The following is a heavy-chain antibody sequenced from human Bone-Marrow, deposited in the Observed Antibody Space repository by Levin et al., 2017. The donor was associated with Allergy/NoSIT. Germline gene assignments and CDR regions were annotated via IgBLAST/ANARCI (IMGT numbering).Heavy chain of an antibody. D-gene: IGHD3-10*01. CDR3: ARDLPVRGKNWFDP. Sequence: GGSLRLSCAASGFTFSSYSMNWVRQAPGKGLEWVSSISSSSSYIYYADSVKGRFTISRDNAKNSLYLQMNSLRAEDTAVYYCARDLPVRGKNWFDPWGQGTLVTVSS. V-gene: IGHV3-21*01. CDR1: GFTFSSYS. J-gene: IGHJ5*02. CDR2: ISSSSSYI.